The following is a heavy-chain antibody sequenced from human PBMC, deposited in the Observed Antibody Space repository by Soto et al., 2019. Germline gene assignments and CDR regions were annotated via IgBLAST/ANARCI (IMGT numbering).Heavy chain of an antibody. J-gene: IGHJ4*02. CDR1: GGSISSGGYS. CDR3: ARRDGYKIEY. D-gene: IGHD5-12*01. Sequence: NPSETLSLTCAVSGGSISSGGYSWSWIRQPPGKGLEWIGYMYHSGSTYYNPSLKSRVTISIDRSKNQFSLKLSSVTAADTAVYYCARRDGYKIEYWGQGTLVSV. V-gene: IGHV4-30-2*01. CDR2: MYHSGST.